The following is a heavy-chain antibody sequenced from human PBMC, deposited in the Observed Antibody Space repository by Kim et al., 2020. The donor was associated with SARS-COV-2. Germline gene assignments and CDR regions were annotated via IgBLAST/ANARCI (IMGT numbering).Heavy chain of an antibody. Sequence: ASVKVSCKASGYTFTSYYMHWVRQAPGQGLEWMGIINPSGGSTSYAQKFQGRVTMTRDTSTSTVYMELSSLRSEDTAVYYCARDGAGSYSGNYYYYYMDVWGKGTTVTVSS. CDR1: GYTFTSYY. D-gene: IGHD1-26*01. CDR2: INPSGGST. V-gene: IGHV1-46*01. CDR3: ARDGAGSYSGNYYYYYMDV. J-gene: IGHJ6*03.